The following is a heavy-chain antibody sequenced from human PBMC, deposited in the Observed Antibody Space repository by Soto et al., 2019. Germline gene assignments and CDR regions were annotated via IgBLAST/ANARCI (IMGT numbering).Heavy chain of an antibody. D-gene: IGHD1-20*01. J-gene: IGHJ4*02. CDR1: GFTFSSYG. CDR2: IWYDGSNK. V-gene: IGHV3-33*01. Sequence: LSLTCAASGFTFSSYGMHWVRQAPGKGLEWVAVIWYDGSNKYYADSVKGRFTISRDNSKNTLYLQMNSLRAEDTAVYYCARDRSPYLEPEAPTDYWGQGTLVTVSS. CDR3: ARDRSPYLEPEAPTDY.